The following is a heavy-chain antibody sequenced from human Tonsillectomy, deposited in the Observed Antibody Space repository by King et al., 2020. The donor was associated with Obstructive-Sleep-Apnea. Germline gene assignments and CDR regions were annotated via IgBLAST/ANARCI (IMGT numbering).Heavy chain of an antibody. CDR2: IFYSGST. Sequence: LQLQESGPGLVKPSETLSLTCTVSGGSISSSSYYWAWIRQPPGKGLEWIGSIFYSGSTYYNPSLKSRVTISVDTSKNQFSQKLSSVTAADTAVYYCVRDCTSCNWGLDAFDIWGQGTMVTVSS. D-gene: IGHD2-2*01. J-gene: IGHJ3*02. CDR1: GGSISSSSYY. CDR3: VRDCTSCNWGLDAFDI. V-gene: IGHV4-39*07.